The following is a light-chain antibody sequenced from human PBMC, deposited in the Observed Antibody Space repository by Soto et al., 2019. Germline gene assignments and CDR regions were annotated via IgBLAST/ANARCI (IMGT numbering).Light chain of an antibody. V-gene: IGLV2-14*01. CDR3: SSYTSSNTLV. CDR2: EVS. J-gene: IGLJ1*01. CDR1: GSNIGTHNY. Sequence: QSALTQPASVSGSPGQSITISCTGTGSNIGTHNYVSWYQQQHPGKAPKLMIHEVSNRPSGVSDRFSGSKSGNTASLTISGLHAEDEADYYCSSYTSSNTLVFGTGTKLTVL.